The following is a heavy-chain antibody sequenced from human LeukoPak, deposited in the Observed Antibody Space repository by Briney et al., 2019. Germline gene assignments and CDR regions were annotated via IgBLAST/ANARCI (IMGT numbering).Heavy chain of an antibody. J-gene: IGHJ4*02. Sequence: PSETLSLTCTVSGGSISSGSYYWSWIRQPAGKGLEWIGRIYSSGSTNYNPSLKSRATLSVDTSKNQFSLKLASVTAADTAVYYCARDRSPRGFDSWGQGTLVTVSS. D-gene: IGHD3-10*01. V-gene: IGHV4-61*02. CDR1: GGSISSGSYY. CDR3: ARDRSPRGFDS. CDR2: IYSSGST.